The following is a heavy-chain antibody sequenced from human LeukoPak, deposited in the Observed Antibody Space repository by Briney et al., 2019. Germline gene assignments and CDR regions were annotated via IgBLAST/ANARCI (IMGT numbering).Heavy chain of an antibody. D-gene: IGHD6-13*01. J-gene: IGHJ6*03. CDR2: IYYSGST. CDR3: ARDRAYSSSWYRDYYMDV. CDR1: GGSISSSSYY. V-gene: IGHV4-39*07. Sequence: SETLSLTCTVSGGSISSSSYYWGWIRQPPGKGLEWIGSIYYSGSTYYNPSLKSRVTISVDTSKNQFSLKLSSATAADTAVYYCARDRAYSSSWYRDYYMDVWGKGTTVTVSS.